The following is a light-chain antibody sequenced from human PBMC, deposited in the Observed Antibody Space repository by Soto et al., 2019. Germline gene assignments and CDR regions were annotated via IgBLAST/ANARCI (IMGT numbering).Light chain of an antibody. CDR1: QSVTTN. Sequence: VMTQSPANLSAPPGGRDTLSRRASQSVTTNMAWYQQKPGQVPRLLIYDASTRASGIPARFSGSGSETEFILTISSLQSEDSTTYYCQHYNTWPCTFGRGTKVDIK. CDR3: QHYNTWPCT. CDR2: DAS. V-gene: IGKV3-15*01. J-gene: IGKJ1*01.